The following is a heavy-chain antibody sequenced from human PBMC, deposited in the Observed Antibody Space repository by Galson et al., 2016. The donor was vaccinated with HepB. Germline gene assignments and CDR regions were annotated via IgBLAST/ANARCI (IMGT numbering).Heavy chain of an antibody. CDR2: IKQGGSAT. CDR3: ARVNTFTLTWPMDV. D-gene: IGHD3-16*01. J-gene: IGHJ6*02. V-gene: IGHV3-7*01. Sequence: LRLSCAASGFTFSSYWMSWLRQAPGKGLEWVANIKQGGSATYYVDSLKGRFTIYRDDAKNSLYLQMNGLRAEDTALYYCARVNTFTLTWPMDVWGQGTTVTVAS. CDR1: GFTFSSYW.